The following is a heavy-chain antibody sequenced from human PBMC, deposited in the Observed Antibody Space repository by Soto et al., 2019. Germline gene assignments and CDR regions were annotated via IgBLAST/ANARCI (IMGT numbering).Heavy chain of an antibody. CDR1: GSTLTELS. V-gene: IGHV1-24*01. CDR3: ATHQPSISRSRVANDAFGS. D-gene: IGHD5-12*01. Sequence: SVQDSCKVSGSTLTELSMHWVRQAPGKGLESMGGCAPEDAKIIYAQKYCGRRTLPRGPSTATAYMEIVCLNYEDTAVYYCATHQPSISRSRVANDAFGSWERGTRFAVSS. J-gene: IGHJ3*02. CDR2: CAPEDAKI.